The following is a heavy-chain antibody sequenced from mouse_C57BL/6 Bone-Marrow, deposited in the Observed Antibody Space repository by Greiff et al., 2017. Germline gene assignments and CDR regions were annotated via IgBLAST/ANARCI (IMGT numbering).Heavy chain of an antibody. CDR2: ISNGGGST. CDR1: GFTFSDYC. Sequence: DVKLVESGGGLVQPGGSLKLSCAASGFTFSDYCMYWVRQTPEKRLEWVGDISNGGGSTYYPDTVKGRVTITRDNAKNTLYLQMSRLTSEDTAMDYCSTQDYDYDFYAMDYWGQGTSVTVSS. D-gene: IGHD2-4*01. V-gene: IGHV5-12*01. J-gene: IGHJ4*01. CDR3: STQDYDYDFYAMDY.